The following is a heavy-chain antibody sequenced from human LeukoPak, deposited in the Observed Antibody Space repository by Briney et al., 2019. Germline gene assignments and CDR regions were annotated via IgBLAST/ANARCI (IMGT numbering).Heavy chain of an antibody. D-gene: IGHD1-26*01. J-gene: IGHJ4*02. CDR2: ICISGSTI. Sequence: PGGSLTLSCVVSGFTLSNYNMNWVRQAPGKGLEWVSYICISGSTIYHTHSVKGRFTLATHNAKNSPYLQKNSPRTKHTSAYLSAMAYLGRYFVNWGQGALVTVSS. CDR1: GFTLSNYN. CDR3: AMAYLGRYFVN. V-gene: IGHV3-48*04.